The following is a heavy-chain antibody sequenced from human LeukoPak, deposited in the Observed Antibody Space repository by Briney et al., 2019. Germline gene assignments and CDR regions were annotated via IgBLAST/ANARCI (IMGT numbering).Heavy chain of an antibody. CDR1: GFSLSTSGVG. D-gene: IGHD4-17*01. J-gene: IGHJ4*02. Sequence: KESGPTLVKPTQTLTLTCTFSGFSLSTSGVGVGWIRQPPGKALEWLALIYWDDDKRYSPSLKSRLTITKDTSKNQVVLTMTNMDPVDTATCYCAHIGEVYASGTTVTTSGRYYFDYWGQGTLVTVSS. CDR3: AHIGEVYASGTTVTTSGRYYFDY. V-gene: IGHV2-5*02. CDR2: IYWDDDK.